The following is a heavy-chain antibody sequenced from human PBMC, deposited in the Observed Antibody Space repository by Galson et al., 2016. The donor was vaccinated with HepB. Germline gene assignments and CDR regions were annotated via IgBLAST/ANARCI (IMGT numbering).Heavy chain of an antibody. CDR1: GFTFINYA. Sequence: SLRLSCAASGFTFINYAMSWVRQAPGKGLEWVSGISGTDGRTLYADSAKGRFTISRDNSKNTLYLQMNSLRADDTAVYYCASHLGGSSLDPFDIWGRGTMVTVSS. J-gene: IGHJ3*02. D-gene: IGHD3-16*01. CDR2: ISGTDGRT. V-gene: IGHV3-23*01. CDR3: ASHLGGSSLDPFDI.